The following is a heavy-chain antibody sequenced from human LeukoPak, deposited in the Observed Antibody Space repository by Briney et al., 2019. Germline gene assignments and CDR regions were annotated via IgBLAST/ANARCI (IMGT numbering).Heavy chain of an antibody. D-gene: IGHD3-22*01. V-gene: IGHV3-30*02. CDR3: AKGEDYDSSGYSYFDY. Sequence: GGSLRLSCAASGFTFRSYGMHWVRQGPGKGLEWVAFTRNDGSNKYYADSVKGRFTISRDNAKNSLYLQMNSLRAEDMALYYCAKGEDYDSSGYSYFDYWGQGTLVTVSS. CDR2: TRNDGSNK. CDR1: GFTFRSYG. J-gene: IGHJ4*02.